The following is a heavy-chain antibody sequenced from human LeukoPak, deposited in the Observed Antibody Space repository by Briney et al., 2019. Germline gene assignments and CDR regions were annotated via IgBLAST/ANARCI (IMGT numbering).Heavy chain of an antibody. CDR2: ISYDGSNK. D-gene: IGHD6-13*01. CDR1: GFTFSSYA. V-gene: IGHV3-30*04. J-gene: IGHJ4*02. CDR3: ARILSSWYRPDY. Sequence: RTGGSLRLSCAASGFTFSSYAMHWVRQAPGKGLEWVAVISYDGSNKYYADSVKGRFTISRDNSKNTLYLQMNSLRADDTAVYYCARILSSWYRPDYWGQGTLVTVSS.